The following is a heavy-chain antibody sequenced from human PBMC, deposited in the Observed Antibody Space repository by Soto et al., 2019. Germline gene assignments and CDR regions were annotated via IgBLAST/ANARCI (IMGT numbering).Heavy chain of an antibody. J-gene: IGHJ4*02. Sequence: SETLSLTCSVSGDSISTYYWTWIRQSPGKRLEWIGYVDYSGSTTYNPSLKSRVIISVDTSKNHFSLEVRSVTAADTAVYYCARWRQRHGGFDYWGQGTLVTVSS. CDR3: ARWRQRHGGFDY. CDR1: GDSISTYY. V-gene: IGHV4-59*01. D-gene: IGHD1-1*01. CDR2: VDYSGST.